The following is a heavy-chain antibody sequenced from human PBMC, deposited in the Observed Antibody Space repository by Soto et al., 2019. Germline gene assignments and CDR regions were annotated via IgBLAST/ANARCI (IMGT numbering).Heavy chain of an antibody. CDR1: GFTFSSYA. V-gene: IGHV3-30-3*01. J-gene: IGHJ6*02. CDR3: ARAEYDFWSGYLPVYYYYYGMDV. CDR2: ISYDGSNK. D-gene: IGHD3-3*01. Sequence: GGSLRLSCAASGFTFSSYAMHWVRQAPGKGLEWVAVISYDGSNKYYADSVKGRFTISRDNSKNTLYLQMNSLRAEETAVYYCARAEYDFWSGYLPVYYYYYGMDVWGQGTTVTVSS.